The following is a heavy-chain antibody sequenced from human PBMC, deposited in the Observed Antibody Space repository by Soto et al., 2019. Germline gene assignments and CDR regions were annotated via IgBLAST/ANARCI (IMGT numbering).Heavy chain of an antibody. V-gene: IGHV3-9*01. CDR2: ISWNSNTI. CDR3: AKDTGPN. CDR1: GFTFDNYA. J-gene: IGHJ4*02. Sequence: EVQLLESGGGLVQPGRSLRLSCAASGFTFDNYAMHWVRQAPGKGLEWVSGISWNSNTIDYADSVKGRFTISRDNAKNSLYLQMNSLRAEDTAFYYCAKDTGPNWGQGTLVTVSS.